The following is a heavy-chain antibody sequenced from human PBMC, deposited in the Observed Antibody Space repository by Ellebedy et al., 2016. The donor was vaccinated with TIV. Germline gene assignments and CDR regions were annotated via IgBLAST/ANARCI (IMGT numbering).Heavy chain of an antibody. Sequence: ASVKVSXKVSRYTLTELSMHWVRQAPGKGLEWMGGFDPEDGETIYAQKFQGRVIMTEDTSTDTAYMELRSLRSDDTAVYYCARGCGSSTSCYAVHWGQGTLVTVSS. CDR1: RYTLTELS. J-gene: IGHJ4*02. CDR2: FDPEDGET. CDR3: ARGCGSSTSCYAVH. D-gene: IGHD2-2*01. V-gene: IGHV1-24*01.